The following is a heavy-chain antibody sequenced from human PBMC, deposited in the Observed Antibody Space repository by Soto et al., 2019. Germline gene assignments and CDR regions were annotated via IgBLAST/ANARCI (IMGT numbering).Heavy chain of an antibody. Sequence: GGSLRLSCAASGFIFSPYGIHWVRQAPGKGLEWVALIRNDGSDKYYAESVTGRFTISRDNSKNTVYLQMNSLRAEDTALYFCARAPRMAPFDIWGQGTMVTVSS. CDR2: IRNDGSDK. CDR1: GFIFSPYG. V-gene: IGHV3-33*01. CDR3: ARAPRMAPFDI. J-gene: IGHJ3*02.